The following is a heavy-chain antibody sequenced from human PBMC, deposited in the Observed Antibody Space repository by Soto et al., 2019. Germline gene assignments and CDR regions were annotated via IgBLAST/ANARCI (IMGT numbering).Heavy chain of an antibody. V-gene: IGHV3-30-3*01. CDR1: GFAFSSYA. CDR3: ARRDDYGGSVYAALDV. D-gene: IGHD2-15*01. J-gene: IGHJ3*01. Sequence: QVQLVESGGGVVQPGRSLRLSCAASGFAFSSYAMHWVRQAPAKGLEWVAIISFDGNNIAYSDSVVGRFTISRDNPKNTLYLQMNSLTSEDTAVYFCARRDDYGGSVYAALDVWGQGTMVFVSS. CDR2: ISFDGNNI.